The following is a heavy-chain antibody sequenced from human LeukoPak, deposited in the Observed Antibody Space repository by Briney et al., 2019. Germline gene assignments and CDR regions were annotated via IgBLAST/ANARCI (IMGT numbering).Heavy chain of an antibody. CDR2: ISPNSGGT. CDR1: GYTFTAYN. D-gene: IGHD5-24*01. Sequence: GASGKVSCKASGYTFTAYNMHWVRQAHGQGLEWMGRISPNSGGTDYSQKFQDRFTMTRDTSISTAYMEVSSLRSDDTAVYYCATLTRYHSDGYTSRGYNDFWGQGTLVTVSS. V-gene: IGHV1-2*02. J-gene: IGHJ4*02. CDR3: ATLTRYHSDGYTSRGYNDF.